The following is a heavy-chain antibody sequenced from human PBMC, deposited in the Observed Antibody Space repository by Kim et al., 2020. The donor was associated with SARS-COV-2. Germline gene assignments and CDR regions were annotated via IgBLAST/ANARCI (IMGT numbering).Heavy chain of an antibody. D-gene: IGHD3-3*01. J-gene: IGHJ6*02. Sequence: GESLKISCKGSGYSFTSYWISWVRQMPGKGLEWMGRIDPSDSYTNYSPSFQGHVTISADKSISTAYLQWSSLKASDTAMYYCARLVGLFGVVTNPYGMDVWGQGATVTVSS. CDR3: ARLVGLFGVVTNPYGMDV. V-gene: IGHV5-10-1*01. CDR1: GYSFTSYW. CDR2: IDPSDSYT.